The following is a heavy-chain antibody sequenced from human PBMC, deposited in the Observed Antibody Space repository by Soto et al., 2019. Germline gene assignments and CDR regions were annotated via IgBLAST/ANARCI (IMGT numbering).Heavy chain of an antibody. J-gene: IGHJ4*02. D-gene: IGHD4-17*01. CDR3: ARGPRYGDFTIDY. V-gene: IGHV1-3*01. CDR2: INAGNGNT. Sequence: GASVKVSCKASGYTFTSYAMHWVRQAPGQRLEWMGWINAGNGNTKYSQKFQGRVTITRDTSASTAYMELSSLRSEDTAVYYCARGPRYGDFTIDYWGQGTLVTVSS. CDR1: GYTFTSYA.